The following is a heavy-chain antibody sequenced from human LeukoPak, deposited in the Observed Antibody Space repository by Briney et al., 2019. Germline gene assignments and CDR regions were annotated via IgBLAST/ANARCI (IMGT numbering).Heavy chain of an antibody. D-gene: IGHD2-15*01. CDR3: ARVLYSVDAFDI. CDR2: INPNSGGT. V-gene: IGHV1-2*02. CDR1: GYTFTGDY. J-gene: IGHJ3*02. Sequence: EASVKVSCKASGYTFTGDYMHWVRQAPRQGLEWMGWINPNSGGTNYAQKFQGRVTMTRDTSISTAYMELSRLRSDDTAVYYCARVLYSVDAFDIWGQGTMVTVSS.